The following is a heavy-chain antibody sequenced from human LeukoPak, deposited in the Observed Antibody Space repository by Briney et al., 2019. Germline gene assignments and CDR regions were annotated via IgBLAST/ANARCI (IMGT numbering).Heavy chain of an antibody. CDR3: AKCGSSGCHLIDY. CDR2: ISGRTGST. V-gene: IGHV3-23*01. J-gene: IGHJ4*02. Sequence: GGSLRLSCAASGFTFSTNAMSWVRQAPRQGLEWVSAISGRTGSTYYADSVKGRFTISRDNSKNTLYLQMDTLRAEDTAVYYCAKCGSSGCHLIDYWGQGTLVTVSS. CDR1: GFTFSTNA. D-gene: IGHD5-12*01.